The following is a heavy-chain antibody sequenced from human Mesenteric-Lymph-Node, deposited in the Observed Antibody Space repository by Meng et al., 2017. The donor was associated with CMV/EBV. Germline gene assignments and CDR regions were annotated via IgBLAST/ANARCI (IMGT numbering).Heavy chain of an antibody. Sequence: ASVKVSCKASGYTFSSYVISWVRQAPGQGLEWMGWINPHNGNTVYAQKVQDRVTMTTDTSTSTAYMELSSLRSEDTAVYYCARGLDWNYSNWFDPWGQGTLVTVSS. CDR2: INPHNGNT. V-gene: IGHV1-18*01. CDR3: ARGLDWNYSNWFDP. D-gene: IGHD1-7*01. J-gene: IGHJ5*02. CDR1: GYTFSSYV.